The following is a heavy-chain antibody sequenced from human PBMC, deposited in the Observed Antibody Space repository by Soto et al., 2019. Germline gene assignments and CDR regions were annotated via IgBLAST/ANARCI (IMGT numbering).Heavy chain of an antibody. Sequence: GASVKVSCKAAGGTFSSYAISWVRQAPGQGLEWMGGIIPIFGTANYAQKFQGRVTITADKSTSTAYMELSSLRSEDTAVYYCAREVLGRYCSSTSCPAGGDFDYSGKGTLVTVSS. V-gene: IGHV1-69*06. CDR1: GGTFSSYA. J-gene: IGHJ4*02. CDR3: AREVLGRYCSSTSCPAGGDFDY. D-gene: IGHD2-2*01. CDR2: IIPIFGTA.